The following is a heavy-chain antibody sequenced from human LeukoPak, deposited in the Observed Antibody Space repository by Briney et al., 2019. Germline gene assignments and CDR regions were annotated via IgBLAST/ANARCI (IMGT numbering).Heavy chain of an antibody. V-gene: IGHV4-30-2*01. D-gene: IGHD3-10*01. CDR1: GGSISSGGYS. CDR2: IYHSGST. CDR3: ARAGDSGSYYVNWFDP. J-gene: IGHJ5*02. Sequence: SETLSLTCAVSGGSISSGGYSWSWIRQPPGKGLEWIGYIYHSGSTHYNPSLKSRVTISVDRSKNQFSLRLSSVTAADTAVYYRARAGDSGSYYVNWFDPWGQGTLVTVSS.